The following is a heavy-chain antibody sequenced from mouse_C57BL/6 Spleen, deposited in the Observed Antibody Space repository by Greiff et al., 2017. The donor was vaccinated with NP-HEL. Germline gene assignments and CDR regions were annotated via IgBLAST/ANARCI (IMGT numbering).Heavy chain of an antibody. V-gene: IGHV1-61*01. D-gene: IGHD2-2*01. Sequence: QVQLQQSGAELVRPGSSVKLSCKASGYTFTSYWMDWVKQRPGQGLEWIGNIYPSDSETHYNQKFKDKATLTVDKSSSTAYMQLSSLTSEDSAVYYCARGDYYGYQFAYWGQGTLVTVSA. CDR3: ARGDYYGYQFAY. CDR1: GYTFTSYW. CDR2: IYPSDSET. J-gene: IGHJ3*01.